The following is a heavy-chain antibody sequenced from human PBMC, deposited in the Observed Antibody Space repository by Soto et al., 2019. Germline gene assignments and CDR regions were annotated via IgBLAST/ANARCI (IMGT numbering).Heavy chain of an antibody. Sequence: GASVKVSCKASGYTFTSYDINWVRQATGQGLEWMGWISAYNGNTNYAQKLQGRVTMTTDTSTSTAYMELRSLRSDDTAVYYCARDLNGYSYGYPDCWGQGTLVTVSS. J-gene: IGHJ4*02. CDR2: ISAYNGNT. CDR3: ARDLNGYSYGYPDC. D-gene: IGHD5-18*01. CDR1: GYTFTSYD. V-gene: IGHV1-18*01.